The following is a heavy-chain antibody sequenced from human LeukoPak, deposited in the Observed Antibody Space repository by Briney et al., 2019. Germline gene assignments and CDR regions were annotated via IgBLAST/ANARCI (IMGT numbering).Heavy chain of an antibody. CDR2: IIPIFGTA. D-gene: IGHD2-2*01. CDR1: AGTFSSYA. V-gene: IGHV1-69*13. CDR3: ARELVVPAAMAPSAFDI. Sequence: SVTVSCKASAGTFSSYAISWVRQAPGQGLEWMGGIIPIFGTANYAQKFHGRVTITADESTSTAYMDLSSLRSEDTAVYYCARELVVPAAMAPSAFDIWGQGTMVTVSS. J-gene: IGHJ3*02.